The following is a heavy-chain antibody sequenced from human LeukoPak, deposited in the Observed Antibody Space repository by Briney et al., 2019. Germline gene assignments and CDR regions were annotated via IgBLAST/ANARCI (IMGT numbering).Heavy chain of an antibody. CDR3: ARDAVDTANAV. Sequence: TGGSLRLSCAASGVTFTTYWRHWVRQAPGKGLVWVSHINSDGSITNYADSVKGRFTISRDNAKNTLYLQMNSLRAEDTAVYYCARDAVDTANAVWGQGTTVTVSS. J-gene: IGHJ6*02. CDR1: GVTFTTYW. D-gene: IGHD5-18*01. CDR2: INSDGSIT. V-gene: IGHV3-74*01.